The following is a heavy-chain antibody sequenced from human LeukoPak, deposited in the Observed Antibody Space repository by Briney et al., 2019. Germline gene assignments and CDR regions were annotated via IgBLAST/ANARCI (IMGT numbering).Heavy chain of an antibody. J-gene: IGHJ4*02. V-gene: IGHV4-34*01. D-gene: IGHD6-13*01. CDR1: GGSFSGYY. CDR2: INHSGST. Sequence: SETLSLTCAVYGGSFSGYYWSWIRQPPGKGLEGIGEINHSGSTNYNPSHKTRVTISVDTSKNQFSLKLSSVTAADTAVYYCARVAAAGHIDYWGQGTLVTVSS. CDR3: ARVAAAGHIDY.